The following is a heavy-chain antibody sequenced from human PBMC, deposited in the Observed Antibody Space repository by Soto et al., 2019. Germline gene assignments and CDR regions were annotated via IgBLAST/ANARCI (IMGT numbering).Heavy chain of an antibody. CDR1: GFTVSRNY. D-gene: IGHD6-13*01. CDR3: ARDSHGYIAAAGIDYYYGMDV. J-gene: IGHJ6*02. V-gene: IGHV3-66*01. CDR2: IYSGGST. Sequence: GGSLRLSCAASGFTVSRNYMSWVRQAPGKGLEWVSVIYSGGSTYYADSVKGRFTISRDNSKNTLYLQMNSLRAEDTAVYYCARDSHGYIAAAGIDYYYGMDVWGQGTTVTVSS.